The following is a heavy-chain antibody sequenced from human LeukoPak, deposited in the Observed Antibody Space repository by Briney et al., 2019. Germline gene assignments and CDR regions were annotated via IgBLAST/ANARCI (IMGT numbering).Heavy chain of an antibody. CDR1: GYTLTELS. D-gene: IGHD6-13*01. V-gene: IGHV1-24*01. J-gene: IGHJ4*02. CDR2: FDFEEGKI. Sequence: ASVKVSCKVSGYTLTELSMHWVRPVPGKGLEWMGGFDFEEGKIIYAQKFQGRVTMTEDTSTDTAYMELSSLTSEDTAVYYCTAATGWSSSMMWGQGTAVTASS. CDR3: TAATGWSSSMM.